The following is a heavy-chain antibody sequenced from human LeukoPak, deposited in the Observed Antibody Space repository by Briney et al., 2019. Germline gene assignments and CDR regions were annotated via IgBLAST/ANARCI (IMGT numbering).Heavy chain of an antibody. CDR2: ISGSGANT. CDR1: GFGFNIYA. V-gene: IGHV3-23*01. CDR3: AKDSMLDFWSASSTYYYYMDV. D-gene: IGHD3-3*01. J-gene: IGHJ6*03. Sequence: PGGSLRLSCAASGFGFNIYAMSWVRQAPGKGLEWVSAISGSGANTYSADSVRGRFAISRDNYKNTLYLQMNSLRAEGTAVYFCAKDSMLDFWSASSTYYYYMDVWGKGSTVTVSS.